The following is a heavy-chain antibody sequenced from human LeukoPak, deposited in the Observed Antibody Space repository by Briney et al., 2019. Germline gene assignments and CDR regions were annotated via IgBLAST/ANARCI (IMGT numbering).Heavy chain of an antibody. Sequence: PGGSLRLSCAASKFTFSNYWMSWVRQPPGKGLEWVAYMNQAGNDKKYLDSVKGRFTISRDNAKNSLYLQMNSLRAEDTAVYYCARGTYYYEFWGQGTLATVSS. CDR3: ARGTYYYEF. CDR2: MNQAGNDK. CDR1: KFTFSNYW. D-gene: IGHD3-16*01. J-gene: IGHJ4*02. V-gene: IGHV3-7*04.